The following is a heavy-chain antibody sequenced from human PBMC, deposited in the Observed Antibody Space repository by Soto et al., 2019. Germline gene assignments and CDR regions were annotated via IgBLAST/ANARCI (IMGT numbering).Heavy chain of an antibody. J-gene: IGHJ5*02. CDR1: EFTICRYS. CDR2: ISSSSSTI. CDR3: ARGAYLNWFDP. Sequence: CVPLRDACGVAEFTICRYSMNRVRQAPGKGLEWVSYISSSSSTIYYADSVKGRFTISRDNAKNSLYLQMNSLRAEDTAVYYCARGAYLNWFDPWGQGTLVTVSS. V-gene: IGHV3-48*01.